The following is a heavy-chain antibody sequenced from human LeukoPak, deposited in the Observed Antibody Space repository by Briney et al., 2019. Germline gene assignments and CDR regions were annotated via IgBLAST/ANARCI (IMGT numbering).Heavy chain of an antibody. CDR2: INLNGGTT. V-gene: IGHV1-46*01. Sequence: ASVKVSCKASGYTFTNYYMNWVRQTPGQGLEWMGIINLNGGTTSYAQKFQGRVTMTRDMSTSTAYMELRSLRSDDTAVYYCAREEGNWGDAFDIWGQGTMVTVSS. CDR3: AREEGNWGDAFDI. CDR1: GYTFTNYY. D-gene: IGHD7-27*01. J-gene: IGHJ3*02.